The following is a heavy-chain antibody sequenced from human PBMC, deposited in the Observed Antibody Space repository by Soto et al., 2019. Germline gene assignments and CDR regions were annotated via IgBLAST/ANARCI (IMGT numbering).Heavy chain of an antibody. J-gene: IGHJ4*02. CDR3: ARAIPTYYYDSSGYVFDY. CDR1: GGSISSSNW. CDR2: IYHSGST. Sequence: TLSLSCAVSGGSISSSNWCSWVRQPPGKGLECIGEIYHSGSTNYNPSLKSRVTISVDKSKNQFSLKLSSVTAADTAVYYCARAIPTYYYDSSGYVFDYWGQGTLVTVSS. V-gene: IGHV4-4*02. D-gene: IGHD3-22*01.